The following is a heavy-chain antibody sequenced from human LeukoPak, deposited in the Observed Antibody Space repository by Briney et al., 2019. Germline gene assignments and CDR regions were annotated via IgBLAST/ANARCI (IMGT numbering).Heavy chain of an antibody. CDR3: ARAPLDVEMATAFAAFII. V-gene: IGHV4-59*01. CDR2: IYYSGST. Sequence: PSETLSLTCTVSGGSISSYYWSWIRQPPGKGLEWIGYIYYSGSTNYNPSLRSRVTISVDTSKNQFSLKLSSVTAADTAVYYCARAPLDVEMATAFAAFIIWGQGTMVTVSS. D-gene: IGHD5-24*01. J-gene: IGHJ3*02. CDR1: GGSISSYY.